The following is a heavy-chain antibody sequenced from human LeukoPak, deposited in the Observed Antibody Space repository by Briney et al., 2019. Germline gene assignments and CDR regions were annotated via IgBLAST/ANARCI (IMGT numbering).Heavy chain of an antibody. CDR3: AKNPFYCSGGNCYSPINFDY. Sequence: SGGSLRLSCAASGFTFNNYDMSWVRQAPGKGLEWVSSISGSGDSTYYADSVKGRFTMSRDNSKNTVFLQMDSLRAEDTAVYYCAKNPFYCSGGNCYSPINFDYWGQGTLVTVSS. CDR2: ISGSGDST. D-gene: IGHD2-15*01. J-gene: IGHJ4*02. CDR1: GFTFNNYD. V-gene: IGHV3-23*01.